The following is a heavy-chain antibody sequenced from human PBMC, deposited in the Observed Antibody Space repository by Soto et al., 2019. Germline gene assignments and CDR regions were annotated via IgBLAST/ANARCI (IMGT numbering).Heavy chain of an antibody. Sequence: ESGGGLVKPGGSLRLSCAASGFTFSSYSMNWVRQAPGKGLEWVSSISSSSSYIYYADSVKGRSTISRDNAKNSLYLQMNSLRAEDTAVYYCARRASRGRYYYMDVWGKGTTVTVSS. V-gene: IGHV3-21*01. J-gene: IGHJ6*03. D-gene: IGHD3-10*01. CDR3: ARRASRGRYYYMDV. CDR1: GFTFSSYS. CDR2: ISSSSSYI.